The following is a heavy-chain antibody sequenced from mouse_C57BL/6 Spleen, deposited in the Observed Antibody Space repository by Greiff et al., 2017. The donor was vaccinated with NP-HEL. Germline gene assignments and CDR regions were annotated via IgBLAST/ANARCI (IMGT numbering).Heavy chain of an antibody. CDR3: TREGYGYDVAFAD. CDR2: ISSGGDYI. J-gene: IGHJ3*01. CDR1: GFTFSSYA. D-gene: IGHD2-2*01. V-gene: IGHV5-9-1*02. Sequence: EVKVVESGEGLVKPGGSLKLSCAASGFTFSSYAMSWVRQTPEKRLEWVAYISSGGDYIHYADTVKGRFTISRDNVRNTLYLQMSSLKSEDTAMYYCTREGYGYDVAFADWGQGTLVTVSA.